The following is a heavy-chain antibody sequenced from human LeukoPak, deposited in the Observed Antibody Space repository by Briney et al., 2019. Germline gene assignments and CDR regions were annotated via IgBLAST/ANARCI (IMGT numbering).Heavy chain of an antibody. V-gene: IGHV3-11*04. J-gene: IGHJ4*02. CDR2: ISGSGTIT. CDR3: ARVRDYGDYPPDY. CDR1: GFFFSDYY. D-gene: IGHD4-17*01. Sequence: GGSLRLSCAASGFFFSDYYMSWFRQTPGKGLECVSYISGSGTITYYADSVKGRFTISRDNDKNSLYLQMNSLRAEDTAVYYCARVRDYGDYPPDYWGQGTLVTVSS.